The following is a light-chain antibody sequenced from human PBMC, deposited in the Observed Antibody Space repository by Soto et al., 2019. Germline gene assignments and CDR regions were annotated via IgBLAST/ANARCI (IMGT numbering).Light chain of an antibody. Sequence: DIQLTQSPSSLSASVGDRVTITCRASQSISSYLNWYQQKPGKAPKVLIYAASSLQSGIPSRFSGCGSGTEFTLTISSLQPDDFATYYCKHYNTYPWTFGQGTKVDIK. CDR3: KHYNTYPWT. CDR1: QSISSY. CDR2: AAS. V-gene: IGKV1-39*01. J-gene: IGKJ1*01.